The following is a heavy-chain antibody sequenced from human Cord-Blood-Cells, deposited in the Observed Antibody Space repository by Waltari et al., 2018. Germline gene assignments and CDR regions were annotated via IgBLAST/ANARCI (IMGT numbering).Heavy chain of an antibody. V-gene: IGHV1-2*02. D-gene: IGHD1-26*01. CDR1: GYTFTGYY. CDR2: INADRGGT. Sequence: QVQLVQSGAEVKKPGPSVKVSCKASGYTFTGYYMHWVRQAPGQGLAWRRRINADRGGTNCEQKSQGRVTRTGETSIGTAYMELSGRVSDDTAVYYCARGSSGYFDCWGQGTLVTVSS. CDR3: ARGSSGYFDC. J-gene: IGHJ4*02.